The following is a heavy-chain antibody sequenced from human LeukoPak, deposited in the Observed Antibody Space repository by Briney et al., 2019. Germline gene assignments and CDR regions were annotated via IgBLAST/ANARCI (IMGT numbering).Heavy chain of an antibody. CDR1: GCTFSSYE. Sequence: GGSLRLSCAVSGCTFSSYEMNWVRQAPGKGLEWVSYISSSGSTIYYADSVKGRFTISRDNAKNSLYLQMNSLRAEDTAVYYCARAGRRFGELKLKRWFDPWGQGTLVTVSS. V-gene: IGHV3-48*03. CDR2: ISSSGSTI. J-gene: IGHJ5*02. CDR3: ARAGRRFGELKLKRWFDP. D-gene: IGHD3-10*01.